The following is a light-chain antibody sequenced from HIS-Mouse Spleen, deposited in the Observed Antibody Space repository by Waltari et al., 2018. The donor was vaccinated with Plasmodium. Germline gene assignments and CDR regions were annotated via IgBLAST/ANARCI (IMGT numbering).Light chain of an antibody. J-gene: IGKJ2*01. CDR1: QSVSSSY. CDR3: QQYGSAPYT. Sequence: DIVLTQSPGTLSLSPGERATLSCRASQSVSSSYLAWDQQKPGPAPRRLISGASRRATGIPDRFSGSGSGTDFTLTISSLEPEDFAVYYCQQYGSAPYTFGQGTKLEIK. CDR2: GAS. V-gene: IGKV3-20*01.